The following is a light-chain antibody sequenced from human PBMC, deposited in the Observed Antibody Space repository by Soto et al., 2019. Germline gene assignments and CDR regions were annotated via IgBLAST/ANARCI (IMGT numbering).Light chain of an antibody. CDR1: SSDVGSYNL. CDR3: SSYAGSSNV. V-gene: IGLV2-14*02. Sequence: QSVLTQPASVSGSPGQSITISCTGTSSDVGSYNLVSWYQQHPGKAPKVMIYEGSKRPSGVPDRFSGSKSGNTASLTVSGLQAEDEADYYCSSYAGSSNVFGTGTKVTVL. J-gene: IGLJ1*01. CDR2: EGS.